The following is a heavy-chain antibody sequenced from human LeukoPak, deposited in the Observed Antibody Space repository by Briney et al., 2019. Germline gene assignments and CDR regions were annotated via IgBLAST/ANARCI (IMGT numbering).Heavy chain of an antibody. D-gene: IGHD6-19*01. Sequence: SETLSLTCAGSGASITTYYWSWIRQPPGKGLEWIGYILYTGYSNYSPSLKSRVTMSVDTSKNHFSLRLTSVTAADTAVYYCAKREPYNGGWLFDHWGQGIVVTVSS. CDR3: AKREPYNGGWLFDH. V-gene: IGHV4-59*08. J-gene: IGHJ4*02. CDR1: GASITTYY. CDR2: ILYTGYS.